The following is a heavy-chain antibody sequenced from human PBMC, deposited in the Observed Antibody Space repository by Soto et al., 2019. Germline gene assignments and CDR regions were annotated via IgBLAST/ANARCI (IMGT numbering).Heavy chain of an antibody. CDR3: ARHLYGSGIVGQH. J-gene: IGHJ1*01. CDR2: IYYTGNT. V-gene: IGHV4-39*01. D-gene: IGHD3-10*01. Sequence: PSETLSLTCAVYGGSFSGYNWGWIRQPPGKGLEWIGSIYYTGNTYYNPSLKSRVTISVDTSKNQFSLKLSSVTAADTAVYFCARHLYGSGIVGQHWGQGTLVTVSS. CDR1: GGSFSGYN.